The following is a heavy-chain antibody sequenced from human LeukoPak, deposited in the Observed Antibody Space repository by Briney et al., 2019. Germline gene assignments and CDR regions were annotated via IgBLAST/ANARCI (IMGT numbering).Heavy chain of an antibody. CDR1: GYSFNNYW. J-gene: IGHJ3*02. D-gene: IGHD3-10*01. CDR3: ARTRRRYGSGSSGAFDI. CDR2: LFPGDSDT. V-gene: IGHV5-51*01. Sequence: GESLKISCKTSGYSFNNYWIGWVRQMPGAGLEWMALLFPGDSDTRYSPSFQGQVTISADKSISTAYLQWSSLKASDTAMYYCARTRRRYGSGSSGAFDIWGQGTMVTVSS.